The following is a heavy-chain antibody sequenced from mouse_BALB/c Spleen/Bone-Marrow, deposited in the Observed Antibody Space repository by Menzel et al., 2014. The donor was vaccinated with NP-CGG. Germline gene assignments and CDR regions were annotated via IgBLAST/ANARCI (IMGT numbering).Heavy chain of an antibody. Sequence: EVQLQESGGDLVKSGGSLKLSCAASGFTFSSYGMSWVRQTPDKRLEWVATISSGGSYTYYPDSVKGRFTISRDNAKNTLYLQMSSLKSEDTAMYYCARQTYYDYDGYFDYWGQGTTPTVSS. D-gene: IGHD2-4*01. J-gene: IGHJ2*01. CDR1: GFTFSSYG. V-gene: IGHV5-6*01. CDR3: ARQTYYDYDGYFDY. CDR2: ISSGGSYT.